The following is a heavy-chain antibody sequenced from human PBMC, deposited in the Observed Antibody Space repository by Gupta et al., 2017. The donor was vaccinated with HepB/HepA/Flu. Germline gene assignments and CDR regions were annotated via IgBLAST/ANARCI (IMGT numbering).Heavy chain of an antibody. Sequence: QVQLVESGGGVVQPGRSLRLSCAASGFTFSSYGMHWVRQAPGKGLEWVAVISYDGSNKYYADSVKGRFTISRDNAKNTLYLQMNSLRAEDTAVYYCAKDRGSRGYCGGDGYGYYYYGMDVWGQGTTVTVSS. CDR2: ISYDGSNK. J-gene: IGHJ6*02. D-gene: IGHD2-21*02. CDR1: GFTFSSYG. CDR3: AKDRGSRGYCGGDGYGYYYYGMDV. V-gene: IGHV3-30*18.